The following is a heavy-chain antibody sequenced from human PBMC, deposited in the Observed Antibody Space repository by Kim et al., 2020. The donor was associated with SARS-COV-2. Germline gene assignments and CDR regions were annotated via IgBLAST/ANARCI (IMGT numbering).Heavy chain of an antibody. V-gene: IGHV4-39*02. J-gene: IGHJ3*02. Sequence: SETLSLTCTVSGGSISSSNYWGWIRQPPGKGLVWIATISYSATTYYKPSLGSRVTLSLDSFNNRFSLKLTSVIATDTAMYYCACHYSLFMLSSEYAFV. CDR3: ACHYSLFMLSSEYAFV. D-gene: IGHD2-15*01. CDR2: ISYSATT. CDR1: GGSISSSNY.